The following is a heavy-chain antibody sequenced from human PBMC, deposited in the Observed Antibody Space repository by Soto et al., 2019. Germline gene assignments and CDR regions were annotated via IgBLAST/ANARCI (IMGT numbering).Heavy chain of an antibody. Sequence: GGSLRLSCAASGFTFSSYAMSWVRQAPGKGLEWVSAISGSGGRTYYADSVKGRFTISRDNSKNTLYLQMNSLRAEDTAVYYCAKDPFSTYRGWFDPWGQGTLVTVSS. CDR1: GFTFSSYA. V-gene: IGHV3-23*01. J-gene: IGHJ5*02. CDR3: AKDPFSTYRGWFDP. CDR2: ISGSGGRT. D-gene: IGHD3-16*02.